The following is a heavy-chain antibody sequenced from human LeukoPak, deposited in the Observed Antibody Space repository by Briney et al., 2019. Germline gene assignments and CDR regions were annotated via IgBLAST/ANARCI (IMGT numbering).Heavy chain of an antibody. J-gene: IGHJ4*02. D-gene: IGHD3-22*01. CDR2: ITPIFGTA. CDR1: GGTFSSYA. V-gene: IGHV1-69*05. CDR3: ARVSQDSRGYKHVFDY. Sequence: SVKVSCKASGGTFSSYAISWVRQAPGQGLEWMGGITPIFGTANYAQKFQGRVTMTRDTSTSTVYMELSSLRSEDTAVYFCARVSQDSRGYKHVFDYWGQGTLVTVSS.